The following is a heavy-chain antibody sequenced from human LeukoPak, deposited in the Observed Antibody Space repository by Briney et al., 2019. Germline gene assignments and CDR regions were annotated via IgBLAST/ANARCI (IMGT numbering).Heavy chain of an antibody. Sequence: ASVKVSCKASGGTFSSYAISWVRQAPGQGLEWMGGIIPIFGTANYAQKFQGRVTITADKSTSTAYMELSSLRSEDTAVYYCASEYDFWSGYYKGAFDIWGQGTMVTVSS. CDR2: IIPIFGTA. J-gene: IGHJ3*02. CDR1: GGTFSSYA. D-gene: IGHD3-3*01. CDR3: ASEYDFWSGYYKGAFDI. V-gene: IGHV1-69*06.